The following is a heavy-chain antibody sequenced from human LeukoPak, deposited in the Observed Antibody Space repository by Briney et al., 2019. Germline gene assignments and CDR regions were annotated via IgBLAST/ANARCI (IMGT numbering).Heavy chain of an antibody. D-gene: IGHD6-13*01. V-gene: IGHV4-34*01. CDR3: ARGSSSSWYLVVVHNWFDP. CDR2: INHSGIT. Sequence: SETLSLTCAVYGGSFSGYYCSWIRQPPWKGLEWIGEINHSGITNYNPSLKSRVTISVDTSKNQFSLKLSSVTAADTAVYYCARGSSSSWYLVVVHNWFDPWGQGTLVTVSS. CDR1: GGSFSGYY. J-gene: IGHJ5*02.